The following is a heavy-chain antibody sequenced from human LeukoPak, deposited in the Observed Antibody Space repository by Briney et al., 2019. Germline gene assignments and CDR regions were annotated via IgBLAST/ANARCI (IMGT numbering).Heavy chain of an antibody. Sequence: SETLSLTCAVSGDSIRSDRWNWIRQIPGKGLELIGYIYHTATTNYNHSFRTRVTMSLDTSNNQFSLRLTSVTAADTAVYYCARTPARSGWAYYFDYWGQGALVTVSS. CDR1: GDSIRSDR. J-gene: IGHJ4*02. D-gene: IGHD6-19*01. CDR2: IYHTATT. V-gene: IGHV4-4*09. CDR3: ARTPARSGWAYYFDY.